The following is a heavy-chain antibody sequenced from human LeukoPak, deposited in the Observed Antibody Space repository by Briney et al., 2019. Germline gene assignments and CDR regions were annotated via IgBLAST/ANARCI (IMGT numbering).Heavy chain of an antibody. V-gene: IGHV3-7*03. Sequence: GGSLRLSCAVSGFTFSKAWMSWARQAPGKGLEWVANIKKDGSETYYVDSVKGRFTISRDNAKNSLYLQMNSLRAEDTAIYYCARGRYSSTTYYFDSWGQGTLVTVSS. J-gene: IGHJ4*02. CDR1: GFTFSKAW. D-gene: IGHD6-13*01. CDR3: ARGRYSSTTYYFDS. CDR2: IKKDGSET.